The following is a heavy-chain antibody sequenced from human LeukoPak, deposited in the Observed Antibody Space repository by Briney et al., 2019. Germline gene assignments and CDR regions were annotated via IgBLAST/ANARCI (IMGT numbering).Heavy chain of an antibody. CDR1: GFTFSSYA. J-gene: IGHJ4*02. CDR2: ISGTGGTT. Sequence: GGSLRLSCAASGFTFSSYAMSWVRQAPGKGLERVSGISGTGGTTYYADSVKGRFTISRDNSKNTLYLQMNSLSAGDTAIYYCAKGGKYYHFDYWGQGTLVTVSS. D-gene: IGHD2/OR15-2a*01. CDR3: AKGGKYYHFDY. V-gene: IGHV3-23*01.